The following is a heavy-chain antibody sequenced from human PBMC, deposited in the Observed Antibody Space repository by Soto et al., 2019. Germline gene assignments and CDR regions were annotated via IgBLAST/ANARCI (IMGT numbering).Heavy chain of an antibody. CDR1: VGSFSGYY. D-gene: IGHD2-8*02. Sequence: PSGTLSLTCAFYVGSFSGYYWTLIRLPPGTRLEWIGEINHSGSTNYNPSLKSRVTISVDTSKNQFSLKLTSLSAADTAEYYCERDKNTGLFDYWGQGTLV. CDR3: ERDKNTGLFDY. J-gene: IGHJ4*02. V-gene: IGHV4-34*01. CDR2: INHSGST.